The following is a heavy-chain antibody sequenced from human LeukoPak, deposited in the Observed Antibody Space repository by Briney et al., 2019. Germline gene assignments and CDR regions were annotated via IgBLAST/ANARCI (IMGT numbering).Heavy chain of an antibody. CDR1: GYTFTSYD. D-gene: IGHD3-10*01. CDR2: MNPNSGNT. J-gene: IGHJ4*02. V-gene: IGHV1-8*01. Sequence: ASVKVSCKASGYTFTSYDINWVRQATGQGLEWMGWMNPNSGNTGYAQKFQGRVTMTRNTSISTAYMELSSLRPEDTAVYYCARTSNGDYGSGSYYYFDYWGQGTLVTVSS. CDR3: ARTSNGDYGSGSYYYFDY.